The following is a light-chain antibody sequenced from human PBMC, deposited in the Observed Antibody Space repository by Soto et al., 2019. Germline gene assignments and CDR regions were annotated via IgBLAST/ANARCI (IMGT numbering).Light chain of an antibody. CDR2: TTS. V-gene: IGKV1-12*01. J-gene: IGKJ5*01. CDR3: QQANTFPRT. CDR1: QAINRW. Sequence: DIQMTQSPSFMSASVGDRVTVTCRASQAINRWLAWYQQKPGKAPKLLIYTTSTLPSGVPSRFSGSGSGTDFTLTISSLQPEDFETYYCQQANTFPRTFGQGTRLEIK.